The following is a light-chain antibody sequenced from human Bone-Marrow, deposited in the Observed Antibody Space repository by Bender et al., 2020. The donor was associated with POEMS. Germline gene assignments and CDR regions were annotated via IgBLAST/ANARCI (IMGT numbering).Light chain of an antibody. CDR3: NSYTSSSTWV. CDR1: SSDVGDYDY. Sequence: QSALTQPASVSASPGQSITISCTGSSSDVGDYDYVSWYQQHPGKAPKLIIYDVTNRPSGVSDRFSASKSGNTASLTISGLQAEDEATYYCNSYTSSSTWVFGGGTKLTVL. V-gene: IGLV2-14*03. CDR2: DVT. J-gene: IGLJ3*02.